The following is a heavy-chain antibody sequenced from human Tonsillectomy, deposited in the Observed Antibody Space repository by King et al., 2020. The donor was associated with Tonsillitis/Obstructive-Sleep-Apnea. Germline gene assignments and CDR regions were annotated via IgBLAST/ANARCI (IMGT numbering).Heavy chain of an antibody. CDR1: GGSFSGYY. J-gene: IGHJ4*02. V-gene: IGHV4-34*01. CDR3: ARGYCDFWSGYYADY. D-gene: IGHD3-3*01. CDR2: INHSGST. Sequence: VQLQQWGAGLLKPSETLSLTCAVYGGSFSGYYWSWIRQPPGKGLEWIGEINHSGSTNYNPSLKSRVTISVDTSKNQFSLKLSSVTAADTAVYYCARGYCDFWSGYYADYWGQGTLVTVSS.